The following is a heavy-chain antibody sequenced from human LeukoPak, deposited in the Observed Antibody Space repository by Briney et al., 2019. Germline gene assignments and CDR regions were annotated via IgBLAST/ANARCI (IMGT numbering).Heavy chain of an antibody. J-gene: IGHJ3*02. D-gene: IGHD2-15*01. CDR2: ISSSSSYI. V-gene: IGHV3-21*01. CDR1: GFTFSSYS. CDR3: ARVDCSGGSCYSSEAFDI. Sequence: PGGSLRLSCAASGFTFSSYSMNWVRQAPGKGLEWVSSISSSSSYIYYADSVKGRFTISRDNAKNSLYLQMNSLRAEDTAVYYCARVDCSGGSCYSSEAFDIWGQGTMVTVSS.